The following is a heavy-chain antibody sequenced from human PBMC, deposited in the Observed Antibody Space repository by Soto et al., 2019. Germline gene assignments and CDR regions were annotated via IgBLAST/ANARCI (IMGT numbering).Heavy chain of an antibody. J-gene: IGHJ4*02. CDR3: ARGEVRTTFRH. V-gene: IGHV4-31*03. Sequence: QVQLQESGPGLVKPSQTLSLTCTVSGGSISSGGYYWSWIRQHPGKGLEWIGYIYDSGSTYYNPSLKXRXTXSXXTSENQVSLKLSSVTAADTAVYYCARGEVRTTFRHWGQGTLVTVSS. CDR1: GGSISSGGYY. CDR2: IYDSGST. D-gene: IGHD3-10*01.